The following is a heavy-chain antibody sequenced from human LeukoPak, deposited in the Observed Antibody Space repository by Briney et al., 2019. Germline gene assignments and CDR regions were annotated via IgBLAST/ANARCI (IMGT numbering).Heavy chain of an antibody. CDR3: AKGHMVRGVTIFDY. D-gene: IGHD3-10*01. CDR2: ISGSGGST. CDR1: GFTFSSYA. Sequence: PGGSLRLSCAASGFTFSSYAMSWVRQAPGKGLEWVSAISGSGGSTYYADFVKGRFTISRDNSKNTLYLQMNSLRAEDTAVYYCAKGHMVRGVTIFDYWGQGTLVTVSS. J-gene: IGHJ4*02. V-gene: IGHV3-23*01.